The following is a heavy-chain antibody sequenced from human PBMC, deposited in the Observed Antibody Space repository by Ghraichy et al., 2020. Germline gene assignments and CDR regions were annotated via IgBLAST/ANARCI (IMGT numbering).Heavy chain of an antibody. J-gene: IGHJ4*02. Sequence: SETLSLTCTVSGGSISSYYWSWIRQPPGKGLEWIGYIYYSGSTNYNPSLKSRVTISVDTSKNQFSLKLSSVTAADTAVYYCARDSGGILTGNGIDYWGQGTLVTVSS. V-gene: IGHV4-59*01. CDR2: IYYSGST. CDR3: ARDSGGILTGNGIDY. CDR1: GGSISSYY. D-gene: IGHD3-9*01.